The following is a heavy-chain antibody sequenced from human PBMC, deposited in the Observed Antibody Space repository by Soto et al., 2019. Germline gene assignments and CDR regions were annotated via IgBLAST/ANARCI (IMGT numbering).Heavy chain of an antibody. CDR1: GGTFSSYT. V-gene: IGHV1-69*02. CDR3: ARAGHYYDSSGYYAGWFDP. J-gene: IGHJ5*02. D-gene: IGHD3-22*01. Sequence: QVQLVQSGAEVKKPGSSVKVSCKASGGTFSSYTISWVRQAPGQGLEWMGRIIPILGIANYAQKFQGIVTITAYKSTSTAYMGLSSLRSEDTAVYYCARAGHYYDSSGYYAGWFDPWGQGTLVTVSS. CDR2: IIPILGIA.